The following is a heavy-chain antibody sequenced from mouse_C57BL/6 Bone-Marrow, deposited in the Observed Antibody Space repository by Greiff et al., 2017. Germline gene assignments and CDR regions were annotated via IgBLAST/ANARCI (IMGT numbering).Heavy chain of an antibody. CDR2: SRNKANDYTT. Sequence: EVNVVESGGGLVQSGRSLRLSCATSGFTFSDFYMEWVRQAPGKGLEWIAASRNKANDYTTEYSASVKGRFIVSRDTSQSILYLQMNALRAEDTVIYYCARDGPDGYRYFDVWGTGTTVTVSS. CDR3: ARDGPDGYRYFDV. D-gene: IGHD2-3*01. CDR1: GFTFSDFY. J-gene: IGHJ1*03. V-gene: IGHV7-1*01.